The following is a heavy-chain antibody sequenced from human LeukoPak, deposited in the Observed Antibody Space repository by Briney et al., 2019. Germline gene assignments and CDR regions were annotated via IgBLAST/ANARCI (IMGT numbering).Heavy chain of an antibody. CDR1: AFSISSYY. V-gene: IGHV4-4*07. J-gene: IGHJ5*02. Sequence: PSETLSLTCTVSAFSISSYYWSWLRQPAGKGLEWLGLIYIGGSTNYHPSLKSGATMSVDTSKNQFSLKLSSVTAADTAVYYCARDGGYCSGGSCYSLSSCWIDPWGQGTLVTVSS. D-gene: IGHD2-15*01. CDR3: ARDGGYCSGGSCYSLSSCWIDP. CDR2: IYIGGST.